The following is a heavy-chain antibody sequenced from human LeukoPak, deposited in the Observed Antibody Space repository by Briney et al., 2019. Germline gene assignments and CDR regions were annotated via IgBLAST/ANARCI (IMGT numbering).Heavy chain of an antibody. J-gene: IGHJ4*02. CDR2: IREDGTEK. CDR1: FTFXXAW. Sequence: FTFXXAWMTWVRQAPGKGLEWVANIREDGTEKNYVDSVKGRFTISRDNAKNSLFLQMSNLRDDDTAIYYCAXXVGISFWGXGXLVTVSS. V-gene: IGHV3-7*01. CDR3: AXXVGISF.